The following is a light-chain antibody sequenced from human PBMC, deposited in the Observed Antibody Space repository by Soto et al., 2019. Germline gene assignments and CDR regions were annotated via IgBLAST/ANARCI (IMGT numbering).Light chain of an antibody. J-gene: IGKJ5*01. CDR2: DTS. Sequence: ETVMTQSPGTLSVSLGERATLSCRASQSVSIHLAWYQQKPGQAPRLLIYDTSTRATGIPARFSGSGSGTEFTLTISSLQSEDFAVYYCQQRNNWPLTFGQGTRLEIK. CDR3: QQRNNWPLT. CDR1: QSVSIH. V-gene: IGKV3-15*01.